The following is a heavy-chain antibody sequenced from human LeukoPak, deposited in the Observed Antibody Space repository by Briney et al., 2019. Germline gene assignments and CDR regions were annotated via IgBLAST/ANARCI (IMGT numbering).Heavy chain of an antibody. V-gene: IGHV3-9*01. D-gene: IGHD2/OR15-2a*01. CDR2: ISWNSGSI. CDR1: GFTFDDYA. CDR3: ARDLSSHYYYYMDV. Sequence: GGSLRLSCAASGFTFDDYAMHWVRQAPGKGLEWVSGISWNSGSIGYADSVKGRFTISRDNAKNSLYLQMNSLRAEDTAVYYCARDLSSHYYYYMDVWGKGTTVTVSS. J-gene: IGHJ6*03.